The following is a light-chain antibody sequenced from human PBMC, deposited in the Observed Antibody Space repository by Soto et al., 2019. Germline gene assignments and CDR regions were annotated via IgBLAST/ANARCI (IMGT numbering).Light chain of an antibody. CDR1: SSDVYGSNY. CDR2: EVN. CDR3: RSYAGRNLLL. V-gene: IGLV2-8*01. J-gene: IGLJ1*01. Sequence: QSALTQPPSGSGSPGQSVTISCTGTSSDVYGSNYVSWYHHHPGKAPQLMIYEVNKRPSGVPDRISGSKSGNTASLTVSGLQAEVEADYYCRSYAGRNLLLFGAGTKRTVL.